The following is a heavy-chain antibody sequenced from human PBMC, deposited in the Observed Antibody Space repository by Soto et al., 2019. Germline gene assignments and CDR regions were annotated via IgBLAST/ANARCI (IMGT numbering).Heavy chain of an antibody. Sequence: QVQLQQWGAGLLKPSETLSLTCAVYGGSFSGYYWSWIRQPPGKGLEWIGESNHSGSTNYNPSLKSLVTISVDTSKNQFSLKLSSVTAADTAVYYCARGLSYYDSSGYRLRGGWFDPWGQGTLVTVSS. CDR2: SNHSGST. CDR1: GGSFSGYY. V-gene: IGHV4-34*01. CDR3: ARGLSYYDSSGYRLRGGWFDP. D-gene: IGHD3-22*01. J-gene: IGHJ5*02.